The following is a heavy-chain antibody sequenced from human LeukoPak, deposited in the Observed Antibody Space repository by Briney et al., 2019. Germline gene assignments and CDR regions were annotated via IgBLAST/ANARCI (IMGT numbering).Heavy chain of an antibody. Sequence: PGRSLRLSCAASGFTFSAYGMNWVRQAPGKGLEWVAIISYDGSTSYYADSVRGRFTISRDTSTNTLYLQMNSLKTEDTAVYYCTTVRGSQLQYFQHWGQGTLVTVSS. CDR1: GFTFSAYG. J-gene: IGHJ1*01. V-gene: IGHV3-30*03. CDR2: ISYDGSTS. CDR3: TTVRGSQLQYFQH. D-gene: IGHD4-23*01.